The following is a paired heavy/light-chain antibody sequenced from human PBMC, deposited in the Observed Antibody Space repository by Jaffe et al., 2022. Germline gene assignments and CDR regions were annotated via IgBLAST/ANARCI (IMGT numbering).Heavy chain of an antibody. J-gene: IGHJ4*02. D-gene: IGHD2-2*01. CDR3: AHSLQETYCSSTTCVPPFDS. CDR2: IYWNDDK. V-gene: IGHV2-5*01. Sequence: QITLKESGPTLVKPTQTLTLTCTFSGFSLSTSGVGVAWIRQPPGKALEWLALIYWNDDKRYSPSLKSRLTITKDTSKNQVVLTLTNMDPVDTATYYCAHSLQETYCSSTTCVPPFDSWGQGTLVTVSS. CDR1: GFSLSTSGVG.
Light chain of an antibody. Sequence: DIVMTQSPDSLAVSLGERATINCKSSQSVLYSSNNKNYLAWYQQKPGQPPKLLIYWASTRESGVPDRFSGSGSGTDFTLTISSLQAEDVAVYYCQQYYSSPLTFGGGTKVEIK. CDR3: QQYYSSPLT. CDR2: WAS. V-gene: IGKV4-1*01. CDR1: QSVLYSSNNKNY. J-gene: IGKJ4*01.